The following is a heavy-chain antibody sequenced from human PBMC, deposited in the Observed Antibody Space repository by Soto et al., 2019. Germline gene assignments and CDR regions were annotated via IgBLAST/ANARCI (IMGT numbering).Heavy chain of an antibody. D-gene: IGHD6-19*01. J-gene: IGHJ2*01. CDR1: GGTFSSYA. CDR3: ASSGWAHWYFDF. CDR2: IIPIFGTA. V-gene: IGHV1-69*12. Sequence: QVQLVQSGAEVKKPGSSVKVSCKASGGTFSSYAISWVRQAPGQGLEWMGGIIPIFGTANYAQKFQGRVTITADESTSTSYMELSSLRAEVTAGYFCASSGWAHWYFDFWGRGTLVTVSS.